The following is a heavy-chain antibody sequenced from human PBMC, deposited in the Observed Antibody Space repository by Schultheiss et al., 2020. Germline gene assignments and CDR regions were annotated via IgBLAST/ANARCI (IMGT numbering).Heavy chain of an antibody. CDR1: GFTFSSFV. Sequence: GESLKISCAASGFTFSSFVMSWVRQAPGKGLEWVSGISGRDDRRYYADSVKGRFTISRDNSKNTLYLQIKSLRAEDTAVYYCAKDRGTYGSGNYRPWNHGMDVWGQGTTVTVSS. CDR2: ISGRDDRR. J-gene: IGHJ6*02. V-gene: IGHV3-23*01. CDR3: AKDRGTYGSGNYRPWNHGMDV. D-gene: IGHD3-10*01.